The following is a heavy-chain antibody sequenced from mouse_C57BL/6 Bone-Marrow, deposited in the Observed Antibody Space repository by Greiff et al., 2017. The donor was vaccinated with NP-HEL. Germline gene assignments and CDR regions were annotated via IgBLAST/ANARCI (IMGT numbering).Heavy chain of an antibody. CDR2: INPNNGGT. CDR3: ASGVITTVVATGYFDV. CDR1: GYTFTDYN. V-gene: IGHV1-22*01. Sequence: VQLQQSGPELVKPGASVKMSCKASGYTFTDYNMHWVKQSHGKSLEWIGYINPNNGGTSYNQKFKGKATLTVNKSSSTAYMELRSLTSEDSAVYYCASGVITTVVATGYFDVWGTGTTVTVSS. J-gene: IGHJ1*03. D-gene: IGHD1-1*01.